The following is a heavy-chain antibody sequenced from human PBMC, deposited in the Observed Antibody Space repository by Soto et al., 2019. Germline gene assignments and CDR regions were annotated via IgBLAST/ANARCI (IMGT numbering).Heavy chain of an antibody. J-gene: IGHJ6*02. D-gene: IGHD6-19*01. CDR1: EFTFSTYA. Sequence: PGGSLRLSCAASEFTFSTYAMHWVRQAPGKGLVWVSRINSDGSSTSYADSVKGRFTISRDNAKNTLYLQMNSLRAEDTAVYYCARERSSGWYAHLGGMDVWGQGTTVTVSS. CDR2: INSDGSST. CDR3: ARERSSGWYAHLGGMDV. V-gene: IGHV3-74*01.